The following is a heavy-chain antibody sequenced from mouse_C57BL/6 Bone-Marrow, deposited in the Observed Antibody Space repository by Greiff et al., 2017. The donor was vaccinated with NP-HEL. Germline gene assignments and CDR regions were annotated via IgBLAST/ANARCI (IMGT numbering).Heavy chain of an antibody. D-gene: IGHD1-1*01. CDR3: TRAEGYYGSSSWFAY. J-gene: IGHJ3*01. CDR2: ISRGGDYI. Sequence: EVMLVESGEGLVKPGGSLKLSCAASGFTFSSYAMSWVRQTPEKRLEWVAYISRGGDYIYYADTVKGRFTISRDHARNTLYLQMSSLKSEDTAMYYCTRAEGYYGSSSWFAYWGQGTLVTVSA. V-gene: IGHV5-9-1*02. CDR1: GFTFSSYA.